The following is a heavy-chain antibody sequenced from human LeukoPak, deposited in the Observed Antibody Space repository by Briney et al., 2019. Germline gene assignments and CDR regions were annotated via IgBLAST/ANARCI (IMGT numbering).Heavy chain of an antibody. CDR2: INSDGSST. CDR3: ARGDYDFWSGYFFSPDY. Sequence: GGSLRLSCAASGFTFSSYWMHWVRQAPGKGLVWVSRINSDGSSTSYADSVKGRFTISRGNAKNTLYLQMNSLRAEDTAVYYCARGDYDFWSGYFFSPDYRGQGTLVTVSS. V-gene: IGHV3-74*01. D-gene: IGHD3-3*01. CDR1: GFTFSSYW. J-gene: IGHJ4*02.